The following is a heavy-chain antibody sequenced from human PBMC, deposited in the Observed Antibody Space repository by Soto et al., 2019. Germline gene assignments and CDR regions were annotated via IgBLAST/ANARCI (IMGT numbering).Heavy chain of an antibody. Sequence: EVQLVGSGGGLVQPGGSLRLSCTASGFTFNNKWMHWVRQAPGKGLVWVSRIDGYSTTTNYADSVKGRFTISRDNAKNTVFLHVNSLTDEDTAVYYCARGGAMGVDYWGQGTLVTVSS. V-gene: IGHV3-74*01. CDR3: ARGGAMGVDY. D-gene: IGHD1-26*01. CDR1: GFTFNNKW. J-gene: IGHJ4*02. CDR2: IDGYSTTT.